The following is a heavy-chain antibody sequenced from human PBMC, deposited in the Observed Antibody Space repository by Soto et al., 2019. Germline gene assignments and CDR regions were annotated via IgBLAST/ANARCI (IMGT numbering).Heavy chain of an antibody. Sequence: GASVKVSCKASGYTFTSYYMHWVRQAPGQGLEWMGIINPSGGSTSYAQKFQGRVTMTRDTSTSTVYMELSSLRSEDTAVYYCARDLGLRFLEWLPHHYYGMHAWGPGTTVT. CDR1: GYTFTSYY. J-gene: IGHJ6*02. D-gene: IGHD3-3*01. CDR2: INPSGGST. V-gene: IGHV1-46*01. CDR3: ARDLGLRFLEWLPHHYYGMHA.